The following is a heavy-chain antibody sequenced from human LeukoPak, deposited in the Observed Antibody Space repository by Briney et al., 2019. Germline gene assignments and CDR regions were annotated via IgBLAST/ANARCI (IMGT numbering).Heavy chain of an antibody. CDR2: INPSGGST. Sequence: GGSLRLSCAASGFTFSSYAMSWVRQAPGQGLEWMGIINPSGGSTSYAQKFQGRVTMTRDTSTSTVYMELSSLRSEDTAVYYCARSKDYDFWSGYYPDFDYWGQGTLVTVSS. CDR1: GFTFSSYA. D-gene: IGHD3-3*01. J-gene: IGHJ4*02. CDR3: ARSKDYDFWSGYYPDFDY. V-gene: IGHV1-46*01.